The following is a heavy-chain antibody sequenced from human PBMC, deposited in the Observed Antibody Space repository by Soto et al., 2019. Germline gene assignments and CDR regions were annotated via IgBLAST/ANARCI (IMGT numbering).Heavy chain of an antibody. CDR1: GFTFSNAW. V-gene: IGHV3-15*07. J-gene: IGHJ3*02. CDR3: TTGLGGYGAFDI. Sequence: EVQLVESGGGLVKPGGSLRLSCAASGFTFSNAWMNWVRQAPGKGLEWVGRIKSKTGGGTTDYAAPVKGRFTISRDDSKNTLYLQMNSLKTEDTAVYYCTTGLGGYGAFDIWGQGTMVTVSS. CDR2: IKSKTGGGTT. D-gene: IGHD3-16*01.